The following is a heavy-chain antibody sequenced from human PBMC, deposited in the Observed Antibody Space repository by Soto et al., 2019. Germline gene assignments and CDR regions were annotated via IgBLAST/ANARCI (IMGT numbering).Heavy chain of an antibody. CDR3: AKKGAVGATYFFDY. V-gene: IGHV3-23*01. CDR1: GFTFSSYA. D-gene: IGHD1-26*01. J-gene: IGHJ4*02. Sequence: EVQLWESGGGLVQPGGSLRLSCAASGFTFSSYAMSWVRQAPGKGLEWVSAISGGRGSTHYADSVKGRFTISRDTSKNSLYLQMNSLRAADTAVYYCAKKGAVGATYFFDYWGQGALVTVSS. CDR2: ISGGRGST.